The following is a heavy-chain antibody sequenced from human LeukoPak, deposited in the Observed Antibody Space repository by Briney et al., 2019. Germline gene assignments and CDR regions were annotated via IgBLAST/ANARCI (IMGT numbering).Heavy chain of an antibody. J-gene: IGHJ4*02. CDR2: MNPNSGNT. CDR1: GYTFTSYD. V-gene: IGHV1-8*03. D-gene: IGHD3-22*01. CDR3: AREYDSSGHYYDVDY. Sequence: ASVKVSCKASGYTFTSYDINWVRQATGQGLEWMGWMNPNSGNTGYAQKFQGRVTITRNTSISTAYMELSSLRSEDTAVYYCAREYDSSGHYYDVDYWGQGTLVTVSS.